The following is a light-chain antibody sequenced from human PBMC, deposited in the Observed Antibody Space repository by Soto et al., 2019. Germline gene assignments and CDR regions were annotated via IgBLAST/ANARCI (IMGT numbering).Light chain of an antibody. CDR2: DVS. CDR1: SSDVGANNY. V-gene: IGLV2-14*03. Sequence: QSALTQPASVSGSPGQSITISCAGTSSDVGANNYVSWYQQHPGKAPKLIIYDVSNRPSGISSRFSGSRSANTASLTISGLQAEDEGDSYCSSYTVSNTGVFGGGTKLTVL. J-gene: IGLJ3*02. CDR3: SSYTVSNTGV.